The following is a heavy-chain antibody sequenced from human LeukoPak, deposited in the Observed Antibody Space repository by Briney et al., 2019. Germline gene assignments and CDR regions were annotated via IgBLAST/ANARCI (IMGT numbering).Heavy chain of an antibody. CDR2: VSLTGLT. D-gene: IGHD3-22*01. J-gene: IGHJ4*02. CDR3: ARLSSGYYPPFDY. CDR1: GGSITRTNW. V-gene: IGHV4-4*02. Sequence: PSETLSLTCGVSGGSITRTNWWSWVRQPPGQGLEWIGEVSLTGLTNYNPSLSSRVIMALDTSKNHLSLELTSVTAADTAVYYCARLSSGYYPPFDYWGQGTLVTVSS.